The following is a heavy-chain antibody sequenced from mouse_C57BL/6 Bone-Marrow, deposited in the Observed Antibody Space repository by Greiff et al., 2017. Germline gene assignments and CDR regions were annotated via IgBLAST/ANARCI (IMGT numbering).Heavy chain of an antibody. CDR2: IYPGGGYT. J-gene: IGHJ4*01. CDR3: ARSGHSTLYAMDY. D-gene: IGHD2-5*01. CDR1: GYTFTNYW. Sequence: VQLQQSGAELVRPGTSVKMSCKASGYTFTNYWIGWAKQRPGHGLEWIGDIYPGGGYTNYNEKFKGKATLTADKSSSTAYMQFSSLTSEDSAIYYCARSGHSTLYAMDYWDQGTSVTVSS. V-gene: IGHV1-63*01.